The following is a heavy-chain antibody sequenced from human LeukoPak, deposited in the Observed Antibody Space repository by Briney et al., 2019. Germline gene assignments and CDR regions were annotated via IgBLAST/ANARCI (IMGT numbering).Heavy chain of an antibody. CDR1: GGSISSGSYY. Sequence: PSETLSLTCTVSGGSISSGSYYWSWIRQPAGKGLEWIGRIYTSGSTNYNPSLKSRVTISVDTSKNQFSLKLSSVTAADTAVYYCARDSQHDDAFDIWVQGTMVTVSS. V-gene: IGHV4-61*02. J-gene: IGHJ3*02. CDR3: ARDSQHDDAFDI. CDR2: IYTSGST.